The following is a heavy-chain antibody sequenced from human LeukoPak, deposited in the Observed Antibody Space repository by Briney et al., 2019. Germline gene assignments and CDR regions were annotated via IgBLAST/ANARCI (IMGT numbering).Heavy chain of an antibody. CDR2: LSGSGGST. D-gene: IGHD2-15*01. CDR3: AKIRDTYCSGGSCYSFGWFDP. J-gene: IGHJ5*02. CDR1: GFTFSSYA. Sequence: GGSLRLSCAASGFTFSSYAMSWVRQAPGKGLEWVSALSGSGGSTYYADSVKGRFTISRDNSKNTLYLQMNSLRAEDTAVYYCAKIRDTYCSGGSCYSFGWFDPWGQGTLVTVSS. V-gene: IGHV3-23*01.